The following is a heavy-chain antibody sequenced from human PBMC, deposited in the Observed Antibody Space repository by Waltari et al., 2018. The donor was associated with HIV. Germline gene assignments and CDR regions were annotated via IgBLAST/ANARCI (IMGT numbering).Heavy chain of an antibody. J-gene: IGHJ6*02. CDR2: IYSGGST. D-gene: IGHD2-21*02. CDR3: ASIAYCGGDCYPRGMDV. Sequence: EVQLVESGGGLVKPGGSLSLSCAASGFTVSSTPMRWVRQAPGKGLEWVSVIYSGGSTYYADSVKGRFTISRDNSKNTLYLQMNSLRAEDTAVYYCASIAYCGGDCYPRGMDVWGQGTTVTVSS. V-gene: IGHV3-66*01. CDR1: GFTVSSTP.